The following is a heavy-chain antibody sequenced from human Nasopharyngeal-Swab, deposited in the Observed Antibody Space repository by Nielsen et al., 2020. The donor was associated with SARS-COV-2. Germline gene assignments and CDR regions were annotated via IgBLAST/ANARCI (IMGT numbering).Heavy chain of an antibody. CDR3: TRDLYNWNHDAFDI. V-gene: IGHV3-49*02. J-gene: IGHJ3*02. CDR2: IRSKAYGGTT. D-gene: IGHD1-20*01. Sequence: WILQPPGKGLEWVGFIRSKAYGGTTEYAASVKGRFTISRDDSKSIAYLQMNSLKTEDTAVYYCTRDLYNWNHDAFDIWGQGTMVTVSS.